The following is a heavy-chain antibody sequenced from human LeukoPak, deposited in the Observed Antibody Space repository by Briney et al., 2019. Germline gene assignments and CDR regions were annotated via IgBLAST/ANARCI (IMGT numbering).Heavy chain of an antibody. Sequence: GASVKVSCKASGYTFAGYYMHWVRQAPRQGLEWMGWINPNSGGTNYAQKFQGRVTMTRDTSISTAYMELSRLRSDDTAVYYCARGVADYYYYGMDVWGQGTTVTVSS. D-gene: IGHD2-15*01. CDR3: ARGVADYYYYGMDV. CDR2: INPNSGGT. V-gene: IGHV1-2*02. CDR1: GYTFAGYY. J-gene: IGHJ6*02.